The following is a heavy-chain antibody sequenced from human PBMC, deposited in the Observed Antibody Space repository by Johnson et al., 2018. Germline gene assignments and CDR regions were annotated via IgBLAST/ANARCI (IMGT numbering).Heavy chain of an antibody. CDR1: GFTFTRAA. D-gene: IGHD3-16*01. Sequence: QLVESGPEAKKPGTSVKVSCKASGFTFTRAAVQWVRQARGQRLEWIGWIVVGSGNTNYAQKFQERVTITRDMSTSTAYMELSSLRSEDTAVDYCAAGWGLNYFYYGMDVWGQGTTVTVSS. J-gene: IGHJ6*02. CDR2: IVVGSGNT. V-gene: IGHV1-58*01. CDR3: AAGWGLNYFYYGMDV.